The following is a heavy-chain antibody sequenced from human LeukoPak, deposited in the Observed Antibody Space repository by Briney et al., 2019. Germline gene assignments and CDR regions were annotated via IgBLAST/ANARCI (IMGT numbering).Heavy chain of an antibody. CDR3: ARWRVTMVRGVIITIGIDY. CDR1: GGTFSSYA. Sequence: SVKVSCKASGGTFSSYAISWVRQAPGQGLEWMGGIIPIFGTANYAQKFQGRVTITADKSTSTAYMELSSLRSEDTAVYYCARWRVTMVRGVIITIGIDYWGQGTLGTGPS. J-gene: IGHJ4*02. V-gene: IGHV1-69*06. D-gene: IGHD3-10*01. CDR2: IIPIFGTA.